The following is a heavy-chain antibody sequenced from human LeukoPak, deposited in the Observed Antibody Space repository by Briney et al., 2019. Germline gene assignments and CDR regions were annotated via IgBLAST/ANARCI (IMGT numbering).Heavy chain of an antibody. CDR1: GGSISSGGYS. J-gene: IGHJ5*02. V-gene: IGHV4-30-2*01. CDR3: ARAAMYYDILTGYSTVPNWFDP. Sequence: PSQTLSLTCAVSGGSISSGGYSWSWIRQPPGKGLEWIVYIYHSGSTYYNPSLKSRVTISVDRSKNRFSLKLSSVTAADTAVYYCARAAMYYDILTGYSTVPNWFDPWGQGTLVTVSS. CDR2: IYHSGST. D-gene: IGHD3-9*01.